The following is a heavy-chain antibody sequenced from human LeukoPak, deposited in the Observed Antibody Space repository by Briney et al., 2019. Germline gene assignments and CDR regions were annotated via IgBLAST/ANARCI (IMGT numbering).Heavy chain of an antibody. Sequence: GGSLRLSCVASGFTFSNVWMSWVRQAPGKGLEWVGHIKNKADAGTAEYAAPVKSRFSISRDDSKNTVYLQMNSLETEDTGMYYCTTEGLPGSFDYWGQGTLVTVSS. CDR3: TTEGLPGSFDY. D-gene: IGHD4-11*01. V-gene: IGHV3-15*01. J-gene: IGHJ4*02. CDR2: IKNKADAGTA. CDR1: GFTFSNVW.